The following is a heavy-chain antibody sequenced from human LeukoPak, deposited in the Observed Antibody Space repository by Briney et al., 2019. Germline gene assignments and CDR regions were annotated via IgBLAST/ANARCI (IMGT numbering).Heavy chain of an antibody. CDR2: ISSSSSYI. CDR3: ARGIMTPYYMDV. V-gene: IGHV3-21*01. J-gene: IGHJ6*03. D-gene: IGHD3-16*01. Sequence: GGSLRLSCAASGFTFSSYALNWVRQAPGKGLEWVSFISSSSSYIYYADSVKGRFTISRDNAKNSVFLQMNSLRAEDTGVYYCARGIMTPYYMDVWGKGTTDTVSS. CDR1: GFTFSSYA.